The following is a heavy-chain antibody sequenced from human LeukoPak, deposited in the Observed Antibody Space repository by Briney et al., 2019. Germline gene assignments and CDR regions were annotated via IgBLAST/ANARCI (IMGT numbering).Heavy chain of an antibody. CDR1: GFTVSSNY. CDR2: IYSGGST. CDR3: ATIPVLRYFDWFVRQSGY. D-gene: IGHD3-9*01. Sequence: GGSLRLSCAASGFTVSSNYMSWVRQAPGRGLEWVSVIYSGGSTYYADSVKGRFTISRDNSKNTLYLQMNSLRAEDTAVYYCATIPVLRYFDWFVRQSGYWGQGTLVTVSS. J-gene: IGHJ4*02. V-gene: IGHV3-66*01.